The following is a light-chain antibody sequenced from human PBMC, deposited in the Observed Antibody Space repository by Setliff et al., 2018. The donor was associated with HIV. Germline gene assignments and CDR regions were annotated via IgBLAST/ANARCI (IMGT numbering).Light chain of an antibody. CDR2: GVS. J-gene: IGLJ1*01. CDR3: SSYIATDGYV. CDR1: SSDVGRYNY. V-gene: IGLV2-14*01. Sequence: QSALTQPASVSGSPGQSITISCTGTSSDVGRYNYVSWYQQYPGKAPKLIISGVSNRPSGVSNRFSGSKSGTTASLTISGLHSEDEADYICSSYIATDGYVFGTGTKATVL.